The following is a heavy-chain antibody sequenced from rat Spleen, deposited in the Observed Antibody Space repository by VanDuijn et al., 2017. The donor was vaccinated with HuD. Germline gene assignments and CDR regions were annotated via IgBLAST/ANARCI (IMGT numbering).Heavy chain of an antibody. CDR1: GFTFSNYG. V-gene: IGHV5-19*01. CDR2: ISTSCGST. Sequence: EVQLVESGGGLVQPGRSLKLSCAASGFTFSNYGMHWIRQAPTKGLEWVASISTSCGSTYYRDSVKGRFTISRDNAKSTLYLQMDSLRSEDTATYYCAIYSSSLMDAWGQGASVTVSS. J-gene: IGHJ4*01. D-gene: IGHD1-2*01. CDR3: AIYSSSLMDA.